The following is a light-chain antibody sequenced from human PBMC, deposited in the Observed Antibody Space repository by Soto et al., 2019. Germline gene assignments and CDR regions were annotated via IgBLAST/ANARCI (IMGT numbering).Light chain of an antibody. CDR1: SSDVGGYNY. CDR2: DVN. Sequence: QSALTQPRSVSGSPGQSVTISCTGTSSDVGGYNYVSWYQQRPGNAPKVMIYDVNQRPSGVADRFSGSKSGNTASLTISGLQAEDEADYYCCSFTGTNTVLFGGGTKLTVL. V-gene: IGLV2-11*01. CDR3: CSFTGTNTVL. J-gene: IGLJ2*01.